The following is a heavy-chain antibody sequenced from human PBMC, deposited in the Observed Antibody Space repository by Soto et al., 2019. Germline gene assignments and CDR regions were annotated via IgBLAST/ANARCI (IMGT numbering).Heavy chain of an antibody. D-gene: IGHD3-10*01. J-gene: IGHJ5*02. CDR2: INHSGST. CDR3: ARGYDPSQGSRWFDP. V-gene: IGHV4-34*01. Sequence: PSETLSLTCAVYGGSFSGYYWSWIRQPPGKGLEWIGEINHSGSTNYNPSLKSRVTISVDTSKNQFSLKLSSVTAADTAVYYCARGYDPSQGSRWFDPWGQGTLVTVSS. CDR1: GGSFSGYY.